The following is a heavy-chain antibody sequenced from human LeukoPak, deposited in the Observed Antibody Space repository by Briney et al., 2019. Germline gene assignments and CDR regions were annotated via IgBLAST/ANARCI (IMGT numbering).Heavy chain of an antibody. CDR2: MYYSETP. J-gene: IGHJ4*02. D-gene: IGHD3-22*01. V-gene: IGHV4-59*08. Sequence: SETLSLTCTVSGASIRSYYWSWIRQPPGKGPEWIAYMYYSETPNYNPSLKSRVSMSGDTSRNQFSLKLNSVTAADTAVYYCARSYDTNNRQRFDYWGQGILVTVSP. CDR1: GASIRSYY. CDR3: ARSYDTNNRQRFDY.